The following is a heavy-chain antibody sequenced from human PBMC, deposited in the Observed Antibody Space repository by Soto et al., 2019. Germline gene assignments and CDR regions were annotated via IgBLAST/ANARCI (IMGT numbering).Heavy chain of an antibody. CDR3: AKGGRQWLVTSAFNY. Sequence: VQLVESGGGVVQPGRSVRLSCAASGFTFSDYAMHWVRQAPGKGLEWVAVVSHDGRNTHYADSVKGLFTISRDSSKNTVSLEMTSLRAEDTAVYYCAKGGRQWLVTSAFNYWGQGALVTVSS. J-gene: IGHJ4*02. D-gene: IGHD6-19*01. CDR1: GFTFSDYA. CDR2: VSHDGRNT. V-gene: IGHV3-30*18.